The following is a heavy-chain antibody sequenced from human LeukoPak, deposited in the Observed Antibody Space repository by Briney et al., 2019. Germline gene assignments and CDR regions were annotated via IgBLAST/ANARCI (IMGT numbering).Heavy chain of an antibody. J-gene: IGHJ4*02. Sequence: PGASLRLSCAASGFIFSGCAIHWVRQAPGEGLEWVSAISDSGGITYYADSVKGRFTISRDNSKNTLYLQIKSLRAEDTAVYYCAKAPRGTYYFDCWGQGTLVTVSS. CDR3: AKAPRGTYYFDC. D-gene: IGHD3-16*01. V-gene: IGHV3-23*01. CDR1: GFIFSGCA. CDR2: ISDSGGIT.